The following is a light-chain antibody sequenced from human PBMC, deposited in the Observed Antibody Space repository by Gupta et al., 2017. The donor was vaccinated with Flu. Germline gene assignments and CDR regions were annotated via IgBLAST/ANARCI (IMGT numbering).Light chain of an antibody. CDR3: GTWDHSLNNGRV. CDR1: NSNIGPNY. Sequence: QSVLTQPPSVSAAPGQKVTISCSGSNSNIGPNYVSWYQQLPGTAPKLLIYDNNKRPSGIPDRFSGSKSGTSATLGITGLQTGDEADYYCGTWDHSLNNGRVFGGGTKLTVL. J-gene: IGLJ3*02. V-gene: IGLV1-51*02. CDR2: DNN.